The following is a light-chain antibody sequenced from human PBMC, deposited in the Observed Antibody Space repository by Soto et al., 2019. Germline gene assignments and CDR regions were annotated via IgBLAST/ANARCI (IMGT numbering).Light chain of an antibody. J-gene: IGKJ1*01. CDR3: LQDYNYPWT. Sequence: AIQMTPSPSSLSASPGARATITCRASQGIRNDLGWYQQKPGKAPKLLIYAASSLQSGVPSRFSGSGSGTDFTLTISSLQPEDFATYYCLQDYNYPWTFGQGTKVDIK. CDR2: AAS. V-gene: IGKV1-6*01. CDR1: QGIRND.